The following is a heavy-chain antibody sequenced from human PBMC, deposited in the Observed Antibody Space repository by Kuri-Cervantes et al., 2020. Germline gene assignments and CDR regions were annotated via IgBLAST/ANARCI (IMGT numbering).Heavy chain of an antibody. V-gene: IGHV3-30*01. Sequence: GESLKISCAASGFTFSSYAMHWVRQAPGKGLEWVAVISYDGSNKYYADSVKGRFTISRDNSKNTLYLQMNSLRAEDTAVYYCARDPRLRWSLGAYWGQGALVTVSS. D-gene: IGHD4-23*01. CDR3: ARDPRLRWSLGAY. J-gene: IGHJ4*02. CDR2: ISYDGSNK. CDR1: GFTFSSYA.